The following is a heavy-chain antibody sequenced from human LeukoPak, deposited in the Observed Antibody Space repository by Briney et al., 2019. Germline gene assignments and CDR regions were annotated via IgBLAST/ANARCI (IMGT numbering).Heavy chain of an antibody. CDR1: GGSISTYY. J-gene: IGHJ4*02. CDR2: IYYSGRT. V-gene: IGHV4-59*01. D-gene: IGHD4-17*01. Sequence: SETLSLTCTVSGGSISTYYWNWIRQPPGKGLEWIGYIYYSGRTNYNPSLKSRVSISIDTSKNQFSLKLISVTAADAAFYYCARSDLYGDYPPGNYWGQGTLVAVSS. CDR3: ARSDLYGDYPPGNY.